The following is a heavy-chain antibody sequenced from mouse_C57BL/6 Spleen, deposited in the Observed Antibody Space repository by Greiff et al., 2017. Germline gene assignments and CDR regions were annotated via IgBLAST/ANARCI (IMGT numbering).Heavy chain of an antibody. Sequence: QVQLQQPGAELVKPGASVKLSCKASGYTFTSYWMQWVKQRPGQGLEWIGEIDPSDSYTNYNQKFKGKATLTVDTSSSTAYMQLSSLTSEDSAVYYCAREGDYGDNWGQGATLTVSS. V-gene: IGHV1-50*01. D-gene: IGHD1-1*02. CDR2: IDPSDSYT. J-gene: IGHJ2*01. CDR1: GYTFTSYW. CDR3: AREGDYGDN.